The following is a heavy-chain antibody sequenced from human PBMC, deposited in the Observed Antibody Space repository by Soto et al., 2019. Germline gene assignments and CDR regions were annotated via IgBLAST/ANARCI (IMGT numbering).Heavy chain of an antibody. D-gene: IGHD6-6*01. CDR2: IIPIFGTA. J-gene: IGHJ6*02. V-gene: IGHV1-69*01. CDR3: AIQPYSSSSGYYYGMDV. Sequence: QVQLVQSGAEVKKPGSSVKVSCKASGGTFSSYAISWVRQAPGQGLEWMGGIIPIFGTANYAQKFQGRVTITADESTSTAYMELSSVRSEDTAVYYCAIQPYSSSSGYYYGMDVWGQGTTVTVSS. CDR1: GGTFSSYA.